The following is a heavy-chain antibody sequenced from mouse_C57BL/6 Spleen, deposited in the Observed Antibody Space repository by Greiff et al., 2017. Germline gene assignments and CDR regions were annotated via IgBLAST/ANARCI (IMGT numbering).Heavy chain of an antibody. CDR2: ISSNCGTT. CDR1: GYSFTDYY. J-gene: IGHJ1*03. D-gene: IGHD1-1*01. Sequence: EVQLLQSGAELVKPGASVKLSCKASGYSFTDYYMTWVHQSHGKSLEWIGDISSNCGTTSYHQTLKGKVTLTADQSSSTAYMQLNILTSEDSAVYYCARRYDDSSNGYFDDWGTGTTVTVSS. CDR3: ARRYDDSSNGYFDD. V-gene: IGHV1-39*01.